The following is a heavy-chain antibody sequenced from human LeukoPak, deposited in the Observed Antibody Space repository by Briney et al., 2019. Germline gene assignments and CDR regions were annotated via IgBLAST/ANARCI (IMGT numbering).Heavy chain of an antibody. CDR1: GGSFSGYY. J-gene: IGHJ5*02. CDR2: INHSGST. CDR3: ARVGTAGYDSSGPWFDP. V-gene: IGHV4-34*01. Sequence: SETLSLTCAVYGGSFSGYYWSWIRQPPGKGLEWIGEINHSGSTNYNPSLKSRVTISVDTSKNQFFLKLSSVTAADTAVYYCARVGTAGYDSSGPWFDPWGQGTLVTVSS. D-gene: IGHD3-22*01.